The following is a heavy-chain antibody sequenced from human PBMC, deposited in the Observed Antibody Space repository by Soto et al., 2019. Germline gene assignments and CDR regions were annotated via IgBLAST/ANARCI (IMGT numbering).Heavy chain of an antibody. D-gene: IGHD4-17*01. CDR3: ASDPDYGDYWGYFFDS. Sequence: QVQLVQSGAEVKKPGASVKVSCKTSGYTFAAYYIHWIRQAPGQGLEWMGWIKPTSGGTVYAQNFQDRVTMTRVTSISTAYMELRRLNSDDTAVYYCASDPDYGDYWGYFFDSWGQGTPVTVSS. CDR1: GYTFAAYY. J-gene: IGHJ4*02. V-gene: IGHV1-2*02. CDR2: IKPTSGGT.